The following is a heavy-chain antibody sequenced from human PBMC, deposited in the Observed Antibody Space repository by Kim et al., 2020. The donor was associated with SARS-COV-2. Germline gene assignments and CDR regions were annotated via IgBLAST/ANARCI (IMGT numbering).Heavy chain of an antibody. CDR2: ISYDGSNK. D-gene: IGHD3-3*01. Sequence: GGSLRLSCAASGFTFSSYGMHWVRQAPGKGLEWVAVISYDGSNKYYADSVKGRFTISRDNSKNTLYLQMNSLRAEDTAVYYCAKDHGDGFPLYWGQGTLVTVSS. J-gene: IGHJ4*02. CDR1: GFTFSSYG. V-gene: IGHV3-30*18. CDR3: AKDHGDGFPLY.